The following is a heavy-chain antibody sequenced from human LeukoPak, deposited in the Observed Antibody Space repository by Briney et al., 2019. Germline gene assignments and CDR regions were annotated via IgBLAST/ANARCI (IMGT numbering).Heavy chain of an antibody. J-gene: IGHJ4*02. D-gene: IGHD3/OR15-3a*01. Sequence: GGSLRLSCAASGFTFSSYAMHWVRQAPGKGLEWVAVISYDGSNKYYADSVKGRFTISRDNSKNTLYLQMNSLRAEDTAVYYCARDRGDWLSSLDYWGQGTLVTVSS. CDR2: ISYDGSNK. V-gene: IGHV3-30-3*01. CDR1: GFTFSSYA. CDR3: ARDRGDWLSSLDY.